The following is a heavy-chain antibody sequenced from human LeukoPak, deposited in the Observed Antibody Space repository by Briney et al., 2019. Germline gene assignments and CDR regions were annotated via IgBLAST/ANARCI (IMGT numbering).Heavy chain of an antibody. CDR2: IHYSGRT. CDR3: AKHEGTAGPFDS. D-gene: IGHD6-13*01. Sequence: PSETLSLTCTVSGDSIRSYHWSWIRQPPGKGLEWIGHIHYSGRTNYNPFLRSRVTISVDTSKNQFSLKLTSVTAADTAVYYCAKHEGTAGPFDSWGQGTLVTVSS. CDR1: GDSIRSYH. V-gene: IGHV4-59*08. J-gene: IGHJ4*02.